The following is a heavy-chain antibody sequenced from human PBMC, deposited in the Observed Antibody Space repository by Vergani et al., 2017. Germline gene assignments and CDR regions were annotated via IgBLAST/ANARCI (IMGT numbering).Heavy chain of an antibody. CDR3: VRTEYCTGIACNTRFDS. CDR2: IDEYGNRA. V-gene: IGHV3-74*03. CDR1: GFSFNTYW. Sequence: EVQLVESGGASVQSGGSLRLSCVASGFSFNTYWMHWVRQVPGKGLMWVARIDEYGNRATYGDFETGRFTISRDNAKNTVFLQMNNLRADDAGVYYCVRTEYCTGIACNTRFDSWGQGALVTVSS. D-gene: IGHD2-8*02. J-gene: IGHJ5*01.